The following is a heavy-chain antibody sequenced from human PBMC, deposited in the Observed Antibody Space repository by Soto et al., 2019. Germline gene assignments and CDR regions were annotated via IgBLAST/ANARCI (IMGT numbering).Heavy chain of an antibody. D-gene: IGHD6-6*01. J-gene: IGHJ5*02. CDR1: GGSFSGYY. CDR2: INHSGST. CDR3: ARFSRIAARLGAWFDP. V-gene: IGHV4-34*01. Sequence: PSETLSLTCAVYGGSFSGYYWGWIRQPPGKGLEWIGEINHSGSTNYNPSLKSRVTISVDTSKNQFSLKLSSVTAADTAVYYCARFSRIAARLGAWFDPWGQGTLVTVSS.